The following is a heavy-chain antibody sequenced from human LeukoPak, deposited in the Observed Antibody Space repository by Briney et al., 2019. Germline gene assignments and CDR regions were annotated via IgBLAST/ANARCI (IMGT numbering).Heavy chain of an antibody. J-gene: IGHJ4*02. CDR2: IYPSGTT. CDR1: GDSISSYY. CDR3: ARMGPGYSSSWYLSPDY. Sequence: SETLSLTCTVSGDSISSYYWNWIRQPAGKGLEWIGRIYPSGTTYYNPSFKSRVTMSADTSKTQFSLKLSSVTAADTAVYYCARMGPGYSSSWYLSPDYWGQGTLVTVSS. V-gene: IGHV4-4*07. D-gene: IGHD6-13*01.